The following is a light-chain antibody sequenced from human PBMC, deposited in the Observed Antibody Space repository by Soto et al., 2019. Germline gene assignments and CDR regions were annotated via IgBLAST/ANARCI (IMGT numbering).Light chain of an antibody. V-gene: IGKV1-9*01. CDR2: AAS. Sequence: IQLTQSPSSLSASVGDRVTITCRASQGISYYLAWYQQKPGKAPKPLIYAASTFQSGVPSRFSGSGSGTDFTLTISSLQPDALATYFCQHLDTYPITFGQGTRLEIK. CDR1: QGISYY. CDR3: QHLDTYPIT. J-gene: IGKJ5*01.